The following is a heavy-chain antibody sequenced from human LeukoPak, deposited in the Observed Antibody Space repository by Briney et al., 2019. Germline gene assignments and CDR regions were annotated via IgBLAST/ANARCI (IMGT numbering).Heavy chain of an antibody. CDR1: GGTFSSYA. CDR3: ARTTYYYDSSGYYRYAFDI. J-gene: IGHJ3*02. CDR2: IIPIFGTA. Sequence: SVKVSCKASGGTFSSYAISWVRQAPGQGLEWMGGIIPIFGTANYAQKFQGRVTITADESTSTAYTELSSLRSEDTAVYYCARTTYYYDSSGYYRYAFDIWGQGTMVTVSS. V-gene: IGHV1-69*13. D-gene: IGHD3-22*01.